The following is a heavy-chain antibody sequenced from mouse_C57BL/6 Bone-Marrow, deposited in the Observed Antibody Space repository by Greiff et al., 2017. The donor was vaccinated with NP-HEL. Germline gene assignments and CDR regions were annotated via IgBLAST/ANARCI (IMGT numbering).Heavy chain of an antibody. V-gene: IGHV5-12*01. CDR1: GFTFSDYY. CDR2: ISNGGGST. Sequence: EVKLVESGGGLVQPGGSLKLSCAASGFTFSDYYMYWVRQTPEKRLEWVAYISNGGGSTYYPDTVKGRFTISRDNAKNTLYLQMSRLKSEDTAMYYCARHAGYFDVWGTGTTVTVSS. CDR3: ARHAGYFDV. J-gene: IGHJ1*03.